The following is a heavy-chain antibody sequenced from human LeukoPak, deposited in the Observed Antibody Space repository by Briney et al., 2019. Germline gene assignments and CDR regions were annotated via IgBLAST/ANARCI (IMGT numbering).Heavy chain of an antibody. V-gene: IGHV1-69*13. Sequence: SVKVSCKASGGTFSSYAISWVRQAPGQGLEWMGGIIPIFGTANYAQKFQGRVTITADESTSTAYMELSSLRSEDTAVYYCASPTYYYDGSGYSYHRYYYYGMDVWGQGTTVTVSS. D-gene: IGHD3-22*01. CDR1: GGTFSSYA. CDR2: IIPIFGTA. J-gene: IGHJ6*02. CDR3: ASPTYYYDGSGYSYHRYYYYGMDV.